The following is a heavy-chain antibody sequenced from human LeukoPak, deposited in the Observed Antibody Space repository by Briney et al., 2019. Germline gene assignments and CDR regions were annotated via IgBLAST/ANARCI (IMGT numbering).Heavy chain of an antibody. CDR3: ARDWERSGYYLVHYYYGMDV. J-gene: IGHJ6*02. D-gene: IGHD3-3*01. Sequence: QSGRSVTPSCAPSGLTFSSYGTHWARQAPGKWMEWEAVIRQVGSNNYYADSVKGRFTISRDNSKNTLYLQMNSLRAEDTAVYYCARDWERSGYYLVHYYYGMDVWGQGTTVTVSS. V-gene: IGHV3-33*01. CDR1: GLTFSSYG. CDR2: IRQVGSNN.